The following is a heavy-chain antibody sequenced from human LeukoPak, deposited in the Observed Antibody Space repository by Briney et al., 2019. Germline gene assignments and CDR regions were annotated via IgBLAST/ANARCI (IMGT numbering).Heavy chain of an antibody. J-gene: IGHJ6*02. D-gene: IGHD6-13*01. V-gene: IGHV4-34*01. CDR3: ARGPLAAAGTLTYYYYGMDV. CDR1: GGSFSGYY. Sequence: SETLSLTCAVYGGSFSGYYWSWIRQPPGKGLEWIGEINHSGSSNYNPSLKSRVTISVDTSKNQFSLKLSSVTAADTAVYYCARGPLAAAGTLTYYYYGMDVWGQGTTVTVSS. CDR2: INHSGSS.